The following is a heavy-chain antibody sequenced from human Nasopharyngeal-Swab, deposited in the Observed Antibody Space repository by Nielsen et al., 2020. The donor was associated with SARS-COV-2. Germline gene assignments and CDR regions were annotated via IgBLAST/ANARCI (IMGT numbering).Heavy chain of an antibody. CDR2: INHSGST. CDR3: AKGDLGIAVAKQPFDY. V-gene: IGHV4-34*01. J-gene: IGHJ4*02. CDR1: GGSFSGYY. Sequence: SETLPLTCAVYGGSFSGYYWSWIRQPPGKGLEWIGEINHSGSTNYNPSLKSRVTISVDTSKNQFSLKLSSVTAADTAVYYCAKGDLGIAVAKQPFDYWGQGTLVTVSS. D-gene: IGHD6-19*01.